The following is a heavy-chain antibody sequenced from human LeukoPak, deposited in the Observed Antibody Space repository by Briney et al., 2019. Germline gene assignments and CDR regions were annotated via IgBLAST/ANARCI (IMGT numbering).Heavy chain of an antibody. CDR1: GGSFSGYY. V-gene: IGHV4-34*01. D-gene: IGHD6-13*01. Sequence: PSETLSLTCAVYGGSFSGYYWSWIRQPPGKGLEWIGEINHSGSTNYNPSLKSRVTISVDTSKNQFSLKLSSVTAADTAVYYCARGFSSSSSYSFDYWGQGTLVTVSS. CDR2: INHSGST. J-gene: IGHJ4*02. CDR3: ARGFSSSSSYSFDY.